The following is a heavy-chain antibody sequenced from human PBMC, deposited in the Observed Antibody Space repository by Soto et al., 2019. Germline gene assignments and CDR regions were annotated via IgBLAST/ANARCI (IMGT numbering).Heavy chain of an antibody. CDR2: ISGNSGSI. V-gene: IGHV3-9*01. CDR3: AKDVDSSSFRWFDP. Sequence: EVQLVESGGGLVQPGRSLRLSCAASGFTLDDYAMHWFRQAPGKGLEWVSGISGNSGSIGYADSVKGRFTISRDNAKNSLYLQMNSLRAEDTALYYCAKDVDSSSFRWFDPWGQGTLVTVSS. CDR1: GFTLDDYA. D-gene: IGHD6-6*01. J-gene: IGHJ5*02.